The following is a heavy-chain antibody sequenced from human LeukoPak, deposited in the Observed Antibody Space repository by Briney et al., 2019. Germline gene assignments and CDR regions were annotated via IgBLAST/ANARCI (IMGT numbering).Heavy chain of an antibody. CDR1: GFSFSYYG. Sequence: PGGSLRLSCVASGFSFSYYGMHWVRQAPGKGLEWVAFIRYDGSNKYYADSVKGRFTISRDNSKNTLYLQMNSLRAEDTAVYYCVRRPRDFWSGYYTLDYWGQGTLVTVSS. D-gene: IGHD3-3*01. J-gene: IGHJ4*02. CDR2: IRYDGSNK. V-gene: IGHV3-30*02. CDR3: VRRPRDFWSGYYTLDY.